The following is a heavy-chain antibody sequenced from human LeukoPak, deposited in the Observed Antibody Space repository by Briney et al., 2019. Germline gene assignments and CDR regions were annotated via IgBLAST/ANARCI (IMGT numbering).Heavy chain of an antibody. D-gene: IGHD3-22*01. CDR3: AKQNYYDSSGYFDY. V-gene: IGHV3-74*01. CDR2: INTDGSST. CDR1: GFTFSSYW. J-gene: IGHJ4*02. Sequence: GGSLRLSCAASGFTFSSYWMHWVRQAPGKGLVWVSRINTDGSSTSYADSVKGRFTISRDNSKNTLYLQMNSLRAEDTAVYYCAKQNYYDSSGYFDYWGQGTLVTVSS.